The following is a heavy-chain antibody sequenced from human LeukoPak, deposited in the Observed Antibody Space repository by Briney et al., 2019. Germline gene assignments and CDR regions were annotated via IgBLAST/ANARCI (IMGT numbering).Heavy chain of an antibody. CDR1: GLTFNSYW. V-gene: IGHV3-74*03. Sequence: GGSLRLSCAASGLTFNSYWMHWVRQVAGKGLVWVARINGDAGNTTYADSVKGRFTISRDNAKNTLYLQMNSLRVDDTAVYYCARAMPHDNWFDPWGQGSLVTVSS. CDR3: ARAMPHDNWFDP. CDR2: INGDAGNT. J-gene: IGHJ5*02. D-gene: IGHD2-2*01.